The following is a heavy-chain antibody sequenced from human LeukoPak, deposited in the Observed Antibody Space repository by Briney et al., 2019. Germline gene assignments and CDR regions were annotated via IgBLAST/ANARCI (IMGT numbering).Heavy chain of an antibody. J-gene: IGHJ4*02. CDR2: IYYSGST. CDR1: GGSIGSYY. CDR3: ARGVVVTALDY. D-gene: IGHD2-21*02. Sequence: SLSETLSLTCTVSGGSIGSYYWSWIRQPPGKGLEWIGYIYYSGSTNYNPSLKSRVTISVDTSKNQFSLKLSSVTAADTAVYYCARGVVVTALDYWGQGTLVTVSS. V-gene: IGHV4-59*01.